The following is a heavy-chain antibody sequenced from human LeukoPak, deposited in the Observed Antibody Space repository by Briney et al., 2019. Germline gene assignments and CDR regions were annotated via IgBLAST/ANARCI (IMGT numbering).Heavy chain of an antibody. CDR1: GFTFSSYG. J-gene: IGHJ6*02. Sequence: GRSLRLSCAASGFTFSSYGMHWVRQAPGKGLEWVAVISYDGSNKYYADSVKGRFTISRDNSKNTLYLQMNSLRAEDTAVYYCAKDSAVYDFWSGTYYYYGMDVWGQGTTVTVSS. CDR2: ISYDGSNK. V-gene: IGHV3-30*18. CDR3: AKDSAVYDFWSGTYYYYGMDV. D-gene: IGHD3-3*01.